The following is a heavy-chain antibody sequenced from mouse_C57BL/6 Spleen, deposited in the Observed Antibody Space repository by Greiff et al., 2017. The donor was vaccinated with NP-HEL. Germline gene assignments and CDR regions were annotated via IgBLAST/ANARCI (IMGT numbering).Heavy chain of an antibody. CDR1: GFSLTSYG. CDR2: IWRGGST. Sequence: VMLVESGPGLVQPSQSLSITCTVSGFSLTSYGVHWVRQSPGKGLEWLGVIWRGGSTDYNAAFMSRLSITKDNSKSQVFFKMNSLQADDTAIYYCAKNEGDDYDDAMDYWGQGTSVTVSS. CDR3: AKNEGDDYDDAMDY. J-gene: IGHJ4*01. D-gene: IGHD2-4*01. V-gene: IGHV2-5*01.